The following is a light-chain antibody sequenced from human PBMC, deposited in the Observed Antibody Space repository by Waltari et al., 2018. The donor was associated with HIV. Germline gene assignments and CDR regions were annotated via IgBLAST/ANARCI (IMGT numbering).Light chain of an antibody. V-gene: IGLV6-57*01. CDR1: SGSIGSNY. CDR2: EDD. J-gene: IGLJ1*01. Sequence: FMLTQPRSVSESPGKTVTISCTRSSGSIGSNYVQWYQKRPGSSPPTVIYEDDQRPSGVPGRFSGSIDRSSNSASLNISGLMTEDEADYYCQSYDSNTRIFGTGTKVTVL. CDR3: QSYDSNTRI.